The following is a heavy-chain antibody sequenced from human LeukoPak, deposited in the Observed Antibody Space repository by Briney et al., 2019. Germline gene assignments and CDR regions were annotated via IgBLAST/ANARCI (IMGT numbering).Heavy chain of an antibody. Sequence: SETLSLTCTVSGGSISSYYWSWIRQPPGKGLEWIGYIYYSGSTNYNPSLKSRVTISVDTSKNQFSLKLSSVTAADTAVYCCARAESEDCSGGGCYTFDYWGQGTLVTVSS. CDR2: IYYSGST. CDR1: GGSISSYY. CDR3: ARAESEDCSGGGCYTFDY. J-gene: IGHJ4*02. D-gene: IGHD2-15*01. V-gene: IGHV4-59*01.